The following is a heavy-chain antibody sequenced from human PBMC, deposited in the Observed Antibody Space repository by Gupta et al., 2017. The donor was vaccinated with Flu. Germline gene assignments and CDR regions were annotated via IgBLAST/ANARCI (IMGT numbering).Heavy chain of an antibody. D-gene: IGHD5-12*01. J-gene: IGHJ5*02. CDR2: IYYSGST. Sequence: QVQLQESGPGLVKPSQTLSLTCTVSGGSISSGGYYWSWIRQHPGKGLEWIGYIYYSGSTYYNPSLKSRVTISVDTSKNQFSLKLSSVTAADTAVYYCARDRGYSGYDGGWFDPWGQGTLVTVSS. CDR3: ARDRGYSGYDGGWFDP. V-gene: IGHV4-31*03. CDR1: GGSISSGGYY.